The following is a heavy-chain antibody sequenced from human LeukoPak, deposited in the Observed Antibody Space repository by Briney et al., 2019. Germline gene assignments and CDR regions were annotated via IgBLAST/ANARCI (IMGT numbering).Heavy chain of an antibody. CDR1: GYTFTAYY. CDR3: ATVGGGSLDI. Sequence: ASVRVSCKASGYTFTAYYMHWVRQAPGQGLELIAWINPDRDGAIYAQKFQGRVTMTRDTSISTAYMELSRLRSDDTAMYYCATVGGGSLDIWGQGTMVTVSS. J-gene: IGHJ3*02. V-gene: IGHV1-2*02. CDR2: INPDRDGA. D-gene: IGHD3-16*01.